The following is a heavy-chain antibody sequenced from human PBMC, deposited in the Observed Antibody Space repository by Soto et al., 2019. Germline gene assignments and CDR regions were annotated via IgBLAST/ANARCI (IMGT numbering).Heavy chain of an antibody. CDR2: VYYSGTT. J-gene: IGHJ5*02. V-gene: IGHV4-59*08. CDR3: ARHEEATNWFDP. Sequence: QVQLQESGPGLVKPSETLSLTCTVSGGSIRDYYWSWIRQPPGQGLEWIAYVYYSGTTSYNPSLNRRLAISVDTSKNQFSLQLSSVTAADTAVYYCARHEEATNWFDPWGQGTLVTVSS. CDR1: GGSIRDYY.